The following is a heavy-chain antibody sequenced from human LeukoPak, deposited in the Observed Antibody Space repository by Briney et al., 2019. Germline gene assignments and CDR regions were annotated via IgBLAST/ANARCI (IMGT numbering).Heavy chain of an antibody. J-gene: IGHJ3*02. CDR1: GLTFTDYY. Sequence: GGSLRLSCAVSGLTFTDYYMHWIRQAPGKGLEWVSFIGGSAGHIYCADSLKGRFTISRDNAKNSLYLQMNSLRAEDTAVYYCAREWSAFDIWGQGTMVTVSS. V-gene: IGHV3-11*04. CDR2: IGGSAGHI. D-gene: IGHD2-8*01. CDR3: AREWSAFDI.